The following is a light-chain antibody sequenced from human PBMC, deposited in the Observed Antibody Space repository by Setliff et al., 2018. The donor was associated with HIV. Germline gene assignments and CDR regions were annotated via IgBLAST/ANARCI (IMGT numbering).Light chain of an antibody. CDR3: SSKTSTSTLV. Sequence: QSALTQPASVSGSPEQSITISYTGTSSDIGGYNYVSWYQQYPGKAPTLMLYDVNKRPSGVSNRFSGSKSGNTASLTISGLQAEDEADYYCSSKTSTSTLVFGGGTKVTVL. J-gene: IGLJ2*01. CDR1: SSDIGGYNY. CDR2: DVN. V-gene: IGLV2-14*03.